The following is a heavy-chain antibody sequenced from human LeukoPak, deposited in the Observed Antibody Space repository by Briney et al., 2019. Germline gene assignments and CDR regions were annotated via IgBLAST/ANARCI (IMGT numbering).Heavy chain of an antibody. V-gene: IGHV3-23*01. D-gene: IGHD6-19*01. CDR1: GFTFSSYV. CDR3: AKDPISQWLGYYYGMDV. J-gene: IGHJ6*02. Sequence: GGSLRLSCAASGFTFSSYVMSWVRQAPGKGLEWVSAISGSGGSTYYADSVKGRFTISRDNSKNTLYLQMNSLRAEDTAVYYCAKDPISQWLGYYYGMDVWGQGTTVTVSS. CDR2: ISGSGGST.